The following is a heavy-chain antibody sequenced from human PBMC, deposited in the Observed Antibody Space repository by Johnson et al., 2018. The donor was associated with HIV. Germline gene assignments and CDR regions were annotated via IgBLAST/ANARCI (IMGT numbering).Heavy chain of an antibody. CDR2: ISYDANNK. D-gene: IGHD4-11*01. CDR1: GFTFSSYA. Sequence: QVQLVESGGGVVQPGRSLRLSCAASGFTFSSYAMHWVRQAPGRGLEWVAVISYDANNKYYADSVKGRFTISRDNSKNTLYLQMNSLRAEDTAVYYCANDWGYDYSSYQSTTSAFDIWCHGTMVTVSS. CDR3: ANDWGYDYSSYQSTTSAFDI. V-gene: IGHV3-30-3*02. J-gene: IGHJ3*02.